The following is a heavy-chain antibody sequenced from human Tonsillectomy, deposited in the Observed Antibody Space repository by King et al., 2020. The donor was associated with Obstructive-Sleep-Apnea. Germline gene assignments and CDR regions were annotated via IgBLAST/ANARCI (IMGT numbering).Heavy chain of an antibody. V-gene: IGHV1-2*02. CDR1: GYSFTGYY. D-gene: IGHD3-10*01. J-gene: IGHJ4*02. Sequence: QLVQSGAEVKKTGASVQVSCKASGYSFTGYYLHWVRRAPGQGLEWVGWMNPNSGATNFAQKFQGRVTMTRDMAISTAYMDLSSLRSDDTAVYYCARGTLWFGTPYYFDSWGQGTLVTVSA. CDR2: MNPNSGAT. CDR3: ARGTLWFGTPYYFDS.